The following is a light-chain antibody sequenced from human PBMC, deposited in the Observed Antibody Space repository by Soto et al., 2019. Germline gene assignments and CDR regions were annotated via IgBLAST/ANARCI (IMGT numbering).Light chain of an antibody. Sequence: QSALTQPRSVSGSPGQSVTISCTGTSSDVGVYNYVSWYQQHPVKAPQLVIYDVIKRPSGVPDRFSGSKSGNTASLTISGLQAEDEADYYCCSYAGSSLWVFGGGTKLTVL. CDR1: SSDVGVYNY. CDR2: DVI. V-gene: IGLV2-11*01. CDR3: CSYAGSSLWV. J-gene: IGLJ3*02.